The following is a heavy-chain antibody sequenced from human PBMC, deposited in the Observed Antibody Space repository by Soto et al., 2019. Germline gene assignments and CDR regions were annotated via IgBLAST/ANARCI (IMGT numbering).Heavy chain of an antibody. Sequence: GGSLRLSCAASGFTFSSYAMSWVRQAPGKGLEWVSAISGSGGSTYYADSVKGRFTISRDNSKNTLYLQMNSLRAEDTAVYYCAKGLRFLEWLWSLRLGGMDVWGQGTTVTV. CDR3: AKGLRFLEWLWSLRLGGMDV. J-gene: IGHJ6*02. CDR1: GFTFSSYA. CDR2: ISGSGGST. V-gene: IGHV3-23*01. D-gene: IGHD3-3*01.